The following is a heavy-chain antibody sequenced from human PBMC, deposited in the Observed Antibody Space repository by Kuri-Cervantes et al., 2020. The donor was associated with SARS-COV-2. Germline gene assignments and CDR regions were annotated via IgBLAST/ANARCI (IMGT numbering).Heavy chain of an antibody. CDR1: GYTSTSYG. V-gene: IGHV1-18*01. CDR2: ISAYNGNT. J-gene: IGHJ5*02. D-gene: IGHD3-3*01. Sequence: ASVKVSCKASGYTSTSYGISWVRQAPGQGLEWMGWISAYNGNTNYAQKLQGRVTMTTDTSTSTAYMELRSLRSDDTAVYYCARDKDFWSGPGVNWFDPWGQGTLVTVSS. CDR3: ARDKDFWSGPGVNWFDP.